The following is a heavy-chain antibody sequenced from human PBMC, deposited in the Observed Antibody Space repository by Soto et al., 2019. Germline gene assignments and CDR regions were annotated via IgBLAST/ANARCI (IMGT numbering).Heavy chain of an antibody. V-gene: IGHV1-2*04. CDR1: GYTFTGYY. CDR3: ARDQGYSYGLYYFDY. Sequence: ASVKVSCKASGYTFTGYYMHWVRQAPGQGLEWMGWINPNSGGTNYAQKFQDWVTMTRDTSISTAYMELSRLRSDDTAVYYCARDQGYSYGLYYFDYWGQGTLVTVSS. CDR2: INPNSGGT. J-gene: IGHJ4*02. D-gene: IGHD5-18*01.